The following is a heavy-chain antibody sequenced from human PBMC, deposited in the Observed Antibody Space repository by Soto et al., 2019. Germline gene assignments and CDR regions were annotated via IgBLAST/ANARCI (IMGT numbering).Heavy chain of an antibody. CDR3: ARDQLWFGDFNTWGMDV. CDR1: GGSISSSNW. Sequence: QVQLQESGPGLVKPSGTLSLTCAVSGGSISSSNWWSWVRQPPGKGLEWIGEIYHSGSTNYNPSLERRVTRSVDKSKTQFSLKLSSVTAAATAVYYCARDQLWFGDFNTWGMDVWGQGTTVTVSS. V-gene: IGHV4-4*02. CDR2: IYHSGST. J-gene: IGHJ6*02. D-gene: IGHD3-10*01.